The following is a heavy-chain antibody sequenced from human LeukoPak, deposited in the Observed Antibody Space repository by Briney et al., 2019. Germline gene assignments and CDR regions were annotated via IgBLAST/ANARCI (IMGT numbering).Heavy chain of an antibody. CDR2: ISGSGGST. CDR3: AKDINWNDGFDY. V-gene: IGHV3-23*01. D-gene: IGHD1-1*01. Sequence: GGSMRLSCAASGFTFSSYAMSWVRQAPGKGLEWVSAISGSGGSTYYADSVKGRFTISRDNSKNTLYLQMNSLRAEDTAVYYCAKDINWNDGFDYWGQGTLVTVSS. CDR1: GFTFSSYA. J-gene: IGHJ4*02.